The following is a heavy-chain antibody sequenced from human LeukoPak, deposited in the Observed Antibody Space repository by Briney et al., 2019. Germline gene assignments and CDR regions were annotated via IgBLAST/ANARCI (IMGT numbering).Heavy chain of an antibody. D-gene: IGHD3-10*01. CDR1: GGTFSSYA. V-gene: IGHV1-69*06. J-gene: IGHJ4*02. Sequence: GSSVKVSCKASGGTFSSYAISWVRQAPGQGLEWMGGIIPIFGTANYAQKFQGRVTITADKFTSTAYMELNSGRSEGTAGYYCARAVVSGGFLRFDYWGQGTLVTASS. CDR2: IIPIFGTA. CDR3: ARAVVSGGFLRFDY.